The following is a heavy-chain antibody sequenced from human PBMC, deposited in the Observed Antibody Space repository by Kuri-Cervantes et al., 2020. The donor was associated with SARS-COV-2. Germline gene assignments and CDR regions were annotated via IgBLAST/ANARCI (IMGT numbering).Heavy chain of an antibody. Sequence: GESLKISCAASGFTFSSYGMHWVRQAPGKGLEWVAVIWYDGSNKYYADSVKGRFTISRDNSKNTLYLQMNSLRAEDTAVYYCARGFRAGPGEYLDLWGRGTLVTVSS. CDR1: GFTFSSYG. D-gene: IGHD3-10*01. CDR3: ARGFRAGPGEYLDL. CDR2: IWYDGSNK. J-gene: IGHJ2*01. V-gene: IGHV3-33*01.